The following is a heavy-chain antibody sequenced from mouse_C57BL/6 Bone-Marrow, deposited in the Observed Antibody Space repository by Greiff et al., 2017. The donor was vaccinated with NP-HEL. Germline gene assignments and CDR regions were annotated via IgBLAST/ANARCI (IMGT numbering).Heavy chain of an antibody. Sequence: VQLQQPGTELVKPGASVKLSCKASGYTFTSYWMHWVKQRPGQGLEWIGNINPSTGGTNYNEKFKSKATLTVDKSSRTAYIQLSSLTSEDSSVYYCARSGPTIVTVHFDYWGQGTTLTVSS. V-gene: IGHV1-53*01. CDR3: ARSGPTIVTVHFDY. J-gene: IGHJ2*01. CDR1: GYTFTSYW. CDR2: INPSTGGT. D-gene: IGHD2-5*01.